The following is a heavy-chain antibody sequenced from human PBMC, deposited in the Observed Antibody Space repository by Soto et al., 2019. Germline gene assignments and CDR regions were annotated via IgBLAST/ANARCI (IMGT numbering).Heavy chain of an antibody. CDR1: GYTFTSYY. D-gene: IGHD6-13*01. Sequence: ASVKVSCKASGYTFTSYYMHWVRQAPGQGLEWMGIINPSGGSTSYAQKFQGRVTMTRDTSTSTVYMELSSLRFEDTALYYCARDPPLYSSSWPHYYYYGMDVWGQGTTVTVSS. V-gene: IGHV1-46*01. CDR2: INPSGGST. J-gene: IGHJ6*02. CDR3: ARDPPLYSSSWPHYYYYGMDV.